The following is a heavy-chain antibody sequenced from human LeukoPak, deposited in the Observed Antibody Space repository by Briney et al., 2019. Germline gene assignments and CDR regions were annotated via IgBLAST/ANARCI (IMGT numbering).Heavy chain of an antibody. CDR3: ARVWYGSGSLYYYYYYMDV. D-gene: IGHD3-10*01. V-gene: IGHV4-59*01. Sequence: SETLSLTCTVSGGSISSYYWSWIRQPPGKGLKWIGNIYYSGYTTYSPSLRSRVTISVDTSKNQFSLKLSSVTAADTAVYYCARVWYGSGSLYYYYYYMDVWGKGTTVTISS. J-gene: IGHJ6*03. CDR2: IYYSGYT. CDR1: GGSISSYY.